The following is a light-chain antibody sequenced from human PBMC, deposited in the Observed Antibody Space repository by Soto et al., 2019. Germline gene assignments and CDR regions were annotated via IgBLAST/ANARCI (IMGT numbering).Light chain of an antibody. CDR3: CSYIGTYTWV. CDR2: DVS. Sequence: QSVLTQPRSVSGSPGQSVTISCTGTSSDVGGYNYVSWYQQHPGKAPKVMIYDVSKRPSGVPDRFSGSKSGNTASLTISGLQPEDEADYYCCSYIGTYTWVFGGGTQLTVL. CDR1: SSDVGGYNY. J-gene: IGLJ3*02. V-gene: IGLV2-11*01.